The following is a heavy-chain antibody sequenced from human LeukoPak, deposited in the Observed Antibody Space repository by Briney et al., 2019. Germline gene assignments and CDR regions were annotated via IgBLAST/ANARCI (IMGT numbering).Heavy chain of an antibody. J-gene: IGHJ4*02. Sequence: GGSLRRSCAASGFTVSSNYMSWVRQAPGKGLEWVSVIYSGGSTYYADSVKGRFTISRDNSKNTLYLQMNSLRAEDTAVYYCARDPSSSGWYDYWGQGTLVTVSS. D-gene: IGHD6-19*01. CDR3: ARDPSSSGWYDY. CDR1: GFTVSSNY. CDR2: IYSGGST. V-gene: IGHV3-53*01.